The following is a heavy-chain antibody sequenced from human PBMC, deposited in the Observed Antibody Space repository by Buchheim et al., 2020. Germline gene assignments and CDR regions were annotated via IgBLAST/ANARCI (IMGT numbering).Heavy chain of an antibody. CDR2: ISYDGSNK. CDR1: GFTFSSYA. Sequence: QVQLVESGGGVVQPGRSLRLSCAASGFTFSSYAMHWVRQAPGKGLEWVAVISYDGSNKYYADSVKGRFTISRDNSKNTLYLQMNSLRAEDTAVYYCAGEPDRYGEIDYWGQGT. J-gene: IGHJ4*02. CDR3: AGEPDRYGEIDY. V-gene: IGHV3-30*04. D-gene: IGHD4-17*01.